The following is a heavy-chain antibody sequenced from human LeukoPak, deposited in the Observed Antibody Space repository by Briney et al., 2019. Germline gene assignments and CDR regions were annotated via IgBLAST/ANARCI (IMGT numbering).Heavy chain of an antibody. CDR3: ARVPSGSYYVG. CDR2: ISSTSSTI. CDR1: GFTFSSYA. Sequence: GGSLRLSCAASGFTFSSYAMNWVRQAPGKGLEWVAFISSTSSTIHYADSVKGRFTISRDNAKNSLYLQMNSLRAEDTAVYYCARVPSGSYYVGWGQGTLVTVSS. D-gene: IGHD1-26*01. J-gene: IGHJ4*02. V-gene: IGHV3-48*01.